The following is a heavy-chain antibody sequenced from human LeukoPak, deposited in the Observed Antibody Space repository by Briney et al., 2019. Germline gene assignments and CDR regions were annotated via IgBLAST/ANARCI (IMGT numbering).Heavy chain of an antibody. V-gene: IGHV3-23*01. J-gene: IGHJ4*02. CDR2: ISDSGRST. Sequence: GRSLRLSCAASGFTFSSSAMSWVRQAPGKGLDWVSTISDSGRSTFYADSVKGRFTISRDNSKNTLYLQMNSLRAEHTAVYYCAKRSHHGDYDYWGQGTLVTVSS. CDR3: AKRSHHGDYDY. D-gene: IGHD4-17*01. CDR1: GFTFSSSA.